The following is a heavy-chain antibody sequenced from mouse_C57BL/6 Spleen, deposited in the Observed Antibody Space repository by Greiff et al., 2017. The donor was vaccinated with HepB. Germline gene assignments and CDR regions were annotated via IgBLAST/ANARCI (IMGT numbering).Heavy chain of an antibody. CDR2: ISSGGSYT. Sequence: EVQLVESGGDLVKPGGSLKLSCAASGFTFSSYGMSWVRQTPDKRLEWVATISSGGSYTYYPDSVKGRFTIARDNAKNTLYLQMGNLKSEDTAMYYSARHVVTNYFDCWGQGTTLTVSS. J-gene: IGHJ2*01. CDR1: GFTFSSYG. CDR3: ARHVVTNYFDC. V-gene: IGHV5-6*01. D-gene: IGHD2-12*01.